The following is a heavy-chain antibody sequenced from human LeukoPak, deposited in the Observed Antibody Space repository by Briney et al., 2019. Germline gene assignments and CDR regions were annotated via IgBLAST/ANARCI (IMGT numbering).Heavy chain of an antibody. CDR1: GFTLSSYA. V-gene: IGHV3-23*01. Sequence: GGSLRLSCAASGFTLSSYAMSWVRQAPGKGLEWVSAISGSGGSTYYADSVKGRFTISRDNSKNTLYLQMNSLRAEDTAVYYCATTPSIVTFDPWGQGTLVTVSS. CDR3: ATTPSIVTFDP. CDR2: ISGSGGST. J-gene: IGHJ5*02. D-gene: IGHD1-26*01.